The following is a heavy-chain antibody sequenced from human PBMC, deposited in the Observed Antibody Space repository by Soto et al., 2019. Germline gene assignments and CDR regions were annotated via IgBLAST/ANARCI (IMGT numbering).Heavy chain of an antibody. CDR3: ARDLQSWYSTFDY. Sequence: PGGSLRLSCAASGFTFSSYAMHWVRQAPGKGLEWVAVISYDGSNKYYADSVKDRFTISRDNSKNTLYLQMNSLRAEDTAVYYCARDLQSWYSTFDYWGQGTLVTVSS. CDR1: GFTFSSYA. V-gene: IGHV3-30-3*01. J-gene: IGHJ4*02. D-gene: IGHD2-15*01. CDR2: ISYDGSNK.